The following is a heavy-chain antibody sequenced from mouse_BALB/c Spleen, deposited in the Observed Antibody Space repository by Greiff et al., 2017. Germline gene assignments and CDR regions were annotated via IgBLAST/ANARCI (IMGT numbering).Heavy chain of an antibody. CDR1: GFTFSSYY. Sequence: EVKVVESGGGLVKLGGSLKLSCAASGFTFSSYYMSWVRQTPEKRLELVAAINSNGGSTYYPDTVKGRFTISRDNAKNTLYLQMSSLKSEDTALYSGARLSCYYGSSYFDYWGQGTTLTVSS. J-gene: IGHJ2*01. D-gene: IGHD1-1*01. CDR2: INSNGGST. V-gene: IGHV5-6-2*01. CDR3: ARLSCYYGSSYFDY.